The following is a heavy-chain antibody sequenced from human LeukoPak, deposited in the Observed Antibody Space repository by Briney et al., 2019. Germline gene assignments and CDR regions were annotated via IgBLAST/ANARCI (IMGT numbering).Heavy chain of an antibody. V-gene: IGHV3-23*01. D-gene: IGHD6-13*01. Sequence: GGSLRLSCAASGFTFSSYAMSWVRQAPGKGLDWVSAISGSGDRTYYADSVKGRFTISRDNAKNSLYLQMNSLRAEDTAVYYCARDLSSLYYFDYWGQGTLVTVSS. CDR2: ISGSGDRT. J-gene: IGHJ4*02. CDR1: GFTFSSYA. CDR3: ARDLSSLYYFDY.